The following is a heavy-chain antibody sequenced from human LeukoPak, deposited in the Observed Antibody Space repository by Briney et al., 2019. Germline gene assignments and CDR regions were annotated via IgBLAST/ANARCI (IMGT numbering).Heavy chain of an antibody. D-gene: IGHD5-24*01. CDR3: ARVGHYYNYFDP. J-gene: IGHJ5*02. V-gene: IGHV3-7*01. Sequence: PGGSLRLSCEGFGFSFRNYWMSWVRQAPGKGLEWVANIDLDGSEKYYMDSVKGRFTISKDNAKNSMSLQMNSLRVEDTAVYYCARVGHYYNYFDPWGQGTLVTVSS. CDR2: IDLDGSEK. CDR1: GFSFRNYW.